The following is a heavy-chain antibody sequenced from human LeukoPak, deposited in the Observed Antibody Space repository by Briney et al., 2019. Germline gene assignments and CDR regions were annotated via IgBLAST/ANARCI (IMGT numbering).Heavy chain of an antibody. CDR3: ARASYYYGPPDY. CDR2: INHSGST. CDR1: GGSFSGYY. D-gene: IGHD3-10*01. J-gene: IGHJ4*02. Sequence: SETLSLTCAVYGGSFSGYYWSWIRQPPGKGLEWTGEINHSGSTNYNPSLKSRVTISVDTSKNQFSLKLSSVTAADTAVYYCARASYYYGPPDYWGQGTLVTVSS. V-gene: IGHV4-34*01.